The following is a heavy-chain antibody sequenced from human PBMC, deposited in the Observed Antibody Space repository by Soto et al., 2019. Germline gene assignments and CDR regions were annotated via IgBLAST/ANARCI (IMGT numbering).Heavy chain of an antibody. V-gene: IGHV1-69*01. Sequence: QVQLVQSGAEVKKPGSSVKVSCKASGGTFSSYAISWVRQAPGQGLEWMGGIIPIFGTANYAQKFQGRVTINAYASTSTAYMELSRLRSEDTAVYYCARDNDILTGYYRPYYYYGMDVWGQGTTVTVSS. CDR3: ARDNDILTGYYRPYYYYGMDV. CDR1: GGTFSSYA. J-gene: IGHJ6*02. D-gene: IGHD3-9*01. CDR2: IIPIFGTA.